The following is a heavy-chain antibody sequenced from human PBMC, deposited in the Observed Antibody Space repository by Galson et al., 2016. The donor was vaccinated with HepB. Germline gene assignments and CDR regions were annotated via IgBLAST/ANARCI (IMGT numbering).Heavy chain of an antibody. V-gene: IGHV4-34*01. D-gene: IGHD2-21*01. CDR1: GGSLSGYY. J-gene: IGHJ3*02. CDR3: ARGNYSAFDI. Sequence: ETLSLTCAVYGGSLSGYYWSWIRQPPGKGLEWIGEINHSGSTNYNPSLKSRVTISVDTSKNQFSLKLSSVTAADTAVYHCARGNYSAFDIWGQGTMVTVSS. CDR2: INHSGST.